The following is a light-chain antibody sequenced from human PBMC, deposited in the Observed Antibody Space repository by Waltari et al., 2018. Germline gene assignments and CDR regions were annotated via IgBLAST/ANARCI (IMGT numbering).Light chain of an antibody. V-gene: IGLV2-14*03. Sequence: SPLPQPASVSGSPGQSLPLSRPGISSHAGRSTPVSWYQDHPGQGPKVIIYDVSARPSGVSARFSGSKAGNTASLTISGLQAEDEADYYCSSQSSNNVVLFGGGNKVTVL. CDR3: SSQSSNNVVL. J-gene: IGLJ3*02. CDR2: DVS. CDR1: SSHAGRSTP.